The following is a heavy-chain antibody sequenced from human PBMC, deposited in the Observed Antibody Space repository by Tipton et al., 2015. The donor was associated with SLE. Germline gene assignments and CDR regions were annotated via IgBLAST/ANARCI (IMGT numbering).Heavy chain of an antibody. V-gene: IGHV4-34*01. CDR1: GGSFSGYS. CDR3: AKSSAVAGRGGDS. Sequence: TLSLTCAVYGGSFSGYSWSWIRQPPGKGLEWIGEINHSGFTYYNSSLKSRVTISVDTSNNQFSLQLTSVTAADTALYYCAKSSAVAGRGGDSWGQGTLVTVSS. CDR2: INHSGFT. D-gene: IGHD6-19*01. J-gene: IGHJ4*02.